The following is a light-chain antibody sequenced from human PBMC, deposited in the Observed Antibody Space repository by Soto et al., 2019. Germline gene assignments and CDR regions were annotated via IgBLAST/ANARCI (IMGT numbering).Light chain of an antibody. Sequence: DIQMTQSPSSLPASVGDRVTITCQASQSITNYLSWYQQRPGKAPKLLIHAASNLQSGVPSRFSGSGSETDFSLTISSLQPEDFATYYCQQSYSAPRTFGQGTKVEIK. CDR3: QQSYSAPRT. V-gene: IGKV1-39*01. CDR1: QSITNY. CDR2: AAS. J-gene: IGKJ2*01.